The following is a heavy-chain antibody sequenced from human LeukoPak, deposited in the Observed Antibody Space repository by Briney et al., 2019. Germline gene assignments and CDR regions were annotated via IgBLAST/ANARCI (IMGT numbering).Heavy chain of an antibody. D-gene: IGHD2-15*01. Sequence: PGGSLRLSCAASGFTFSSYWMSWVRQAPGKGLEWVANIKQDGSEKYYVDSVKGRFTISRDNAKNSLYLQMNSLRAEDTAVYYCARDSYCSGGSCYADNWFDPWGQGTLVTVSS. CDR2: IKQDGSEK. V-gene: IGHV3-7*01. J-gene: IGHJ5*02. CDR1: GFTFSSYW. CDR3: ARDSYCSGGSCYADNWFDP.